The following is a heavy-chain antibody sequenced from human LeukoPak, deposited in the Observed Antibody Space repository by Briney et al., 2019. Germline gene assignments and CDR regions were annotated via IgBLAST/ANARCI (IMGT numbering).Heavy chain of an antibody. V-gene: IGHV3-48*03. D-gene: IGHD3-10*01. Sequence: GGSLRLSCAASGFTFSNYEMNWVRQAPGKGLEWVSYISTSGSTIYYADSVEGRFTISRGNAKNSLYLQMNSLRAEDTAVYYCARGSGWTFDIWGQGTMVTVSS. CDR1: GFTFSNYE. CDR2: ISTSGSTI. J-gene: IGHJ3*02. CDR3: ARGSGWTFDI.